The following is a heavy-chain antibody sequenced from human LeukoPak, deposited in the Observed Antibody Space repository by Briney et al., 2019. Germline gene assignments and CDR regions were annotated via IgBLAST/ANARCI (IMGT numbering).Heavy chain of an antibody. Sequence: GASVEVSCKASGYTFTSYAMHWVRQAPGQRLEWMGWINAGNGNTKYSQKFQGRVTITRDTSASTAYMELSSLRSEDTAVYYCARGEVLRFLEWLSIEPKENWFDPWGQGTLVTVSS. D-gene: IGHD3-3*01. V-gene: IGHV1-3*01. CDR1: GYTFTSYA. CDR3: ARGEVLRFLEWLSIEPKENWFDP. J-gene: IGHJ5*02. CDR2: INAGNGNT.